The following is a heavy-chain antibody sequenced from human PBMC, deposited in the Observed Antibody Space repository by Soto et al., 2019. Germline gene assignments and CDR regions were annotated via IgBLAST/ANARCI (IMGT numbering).Heavy chain of an antibody. CDR3: PFGSGWYDYAFDI. V-gene: IGHV4-39*01. J-gene: IGHJ3*02. D-gene: IGHD6-19*01. Sequence: QLQLQESGPGLVKPSETLSLTCTVSGGSISSSSYYWGWIRQPPGKGLEWIGSIYYSGSTYYNPSLKSRVTISVDTSKNQFSLKRSSVTAADTAVYYCPFGSGWYDYAFDIWGQGTMVTVSS. CDR2: IYYSGST. CDR1: GGSISSSSYY.